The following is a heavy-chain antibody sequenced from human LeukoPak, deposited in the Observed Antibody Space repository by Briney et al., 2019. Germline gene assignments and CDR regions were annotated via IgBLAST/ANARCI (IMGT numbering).Heavy chain of an antibody. V-gene: IGHV1-2*02. CDR2: INPSGGT. J-gene: IGHJ5*02. Sequence: EASVKVSCKASGYTFTGYYMHWVRQAPGQGLEWMGWINPSGGTNYAQKFQGRVTMTRDTSISTAYMELSRLRSDDTAVYYCARDQRYCSGGSCYPGWFDPWGQGTLVTVSS. CDR3: ARDQRYCSGGSCYPGWFDP. D-gene: IGHD2-15*01. CDR1: GYTFTGYY.